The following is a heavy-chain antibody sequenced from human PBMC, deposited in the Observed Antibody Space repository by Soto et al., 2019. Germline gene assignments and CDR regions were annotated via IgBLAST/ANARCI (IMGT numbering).Heavy chain of an antibody. CDR3: SCSTAYYYYSSSCYFDD. CDR2: IDHSGST. D-gene: IGHD3-22*01. Sequence: PSETLSLTCAVSGVSLSNPNWWAWVRQAPGKGLEWIGEIDHSGSTNYNPSLNSRVTISLDRSKNQFSLKLSSVAAADTAEDYCSCSTAYYYYSSSCYFDDWGQGTLVTVSS. V-gene: IGHV4-4*02. CDR1: GVSLSNPNW. J-gene: IGHJ4*02.